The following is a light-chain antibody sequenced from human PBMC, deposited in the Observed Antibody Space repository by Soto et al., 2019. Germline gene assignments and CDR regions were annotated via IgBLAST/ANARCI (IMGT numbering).Light chain of an antibody. J-gene: IGKJ5*01. CDR1: QSVYSKY. CDR3: QHHGGSPIT. CDR2: GAS. Sequence: EIVLTQSPGTLSLSPGESATLSCRASQSVYSKYLAWYQQKPGQALRLLIYGASSRASGIPDRFSGSGSGTDFTLTISRLEPEDFAVYYCQHHGGSPITFGQGTRLEIK. V-gene: IGKV3-20*01.